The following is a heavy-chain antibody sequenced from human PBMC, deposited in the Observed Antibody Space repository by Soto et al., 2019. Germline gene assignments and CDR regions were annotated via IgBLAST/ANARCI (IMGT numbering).Heavy chain of an antibody. Sequence: QLQLQESGSGLVKPSQTLSLTCVVSGGSVSSDAYSWSWLRQPPGKGLEWIGYIYHTGSTYSTPSLESRVTLSIAKSKNQFSLRLSSVTAADTALYYCARGGFQLLPDYWGQGALVTVSS. CDR2: IYHTGST. CDR3: ARGGFQLLPDY. D-gene: IGHD2-2*01. J-gene: IGHJ4*02. V-gene: IGHV4-30-2*01. CDR1: GGSVSSDAYS.